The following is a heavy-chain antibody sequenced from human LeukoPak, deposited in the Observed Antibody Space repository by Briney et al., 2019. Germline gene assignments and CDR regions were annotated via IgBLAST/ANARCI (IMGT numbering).Heavy chain of an antibody. CDR3: TKHRRTSDCFDAFDI. CDR2: IRSKANSYAT. Sequence: SGRSLTLSWAAAGFTFSGSSMHWVRHPSGEGLGWVGRIRSKANSYATAYAASVKGRFTISRDDSKHTAYLKMNSLETEDTAVYYITKHRRTSDCFDAFDIWGQGTMVTVSS. J-gene: IGHJ3*02. V-gene: IGHV3-73*01. D-gene: IGHD2-21*01. CDR1: GFTFSGSS.